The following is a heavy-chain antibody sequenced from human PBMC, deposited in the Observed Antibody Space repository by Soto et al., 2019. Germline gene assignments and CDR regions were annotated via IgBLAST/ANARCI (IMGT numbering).Heavy chain of an antibody. J-gene: IGHJ4*02. V-gene: IGHV4-31*03. CDR2: IYYSGST. Sequence: QVQLQESGPGLLKPSQTLSLTCTVSVGSIGSGGYYWSWIGQHPGKGREWIGYIYYSGSTYYNPSLKSRVTISVDTSKNQFSLKLSSVTAADTAVYYCARCRAGVRGAINDYWGQGTLVTVSS. CDR1: VGSIGSGGYY. CDR3: ARCRAGVRGAINDY. D-gene: IGHD3-10*01.